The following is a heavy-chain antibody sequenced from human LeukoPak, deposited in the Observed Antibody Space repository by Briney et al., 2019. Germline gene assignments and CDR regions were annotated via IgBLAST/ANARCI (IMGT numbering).Heavy chain of an antibody. CDR3: ARVRYYDILTGYGPPMDYGMDV. D-gene: IGHD3-9*01. Sequence: SEALSLTCTVSGGSISSYYWSWIRQPPGKGLEWIGYIYYSGSTNYNPSLKSRVTISVDTSKNQFSLKLSSVTAADTAVYYCARVRYYDILTGYGPPMDYGMDVWGQGTTVTVSS. J-gene: IGHJ6*02. CDR1: GGSISSYY. V-gene: IGHV4-59*12. CDR2: IYYSGST.